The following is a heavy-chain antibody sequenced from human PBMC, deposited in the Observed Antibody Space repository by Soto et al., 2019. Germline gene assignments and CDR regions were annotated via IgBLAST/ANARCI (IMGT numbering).Heavy chain of an antibody. CDR3: ARAGSWYGHSYYYYGMDV. V-gene: IGHV3-7*01. CDR2: IKQDGSDK. D-gene: IGHD6-13*01. Sequence: EVQLVESGGGLVQPGGSLRLSCAASGFTFSSYWMSWVRQAPGKGLEWVANIKQDGSDKDYVDSVKGRFTISRDNAKNSLYLQMNSLRAEDTAVYYCARAGSWYGHSYYYYGMDVWGQGTTVTVSS. J-gene: IGHJ6*02. CDR1: GFTFSSYW.